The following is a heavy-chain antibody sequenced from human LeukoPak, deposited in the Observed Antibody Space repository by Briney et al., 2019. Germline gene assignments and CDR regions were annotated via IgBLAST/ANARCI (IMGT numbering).Heavy chain of an antibody. CDR1: GYTFTNYG. J-gene: IGHJ5*02. Sequence: GASEKVSCKASGYTFTNYGISWVRQAPGQGLEWMGWISGYNGDTNYAQKLQGRVTMTTDTSTSTAYMAVRSLTSDDTAVYYCARDLKTVTGGNWFDPWGQGTLVTVSS. D-gene: IGHD4-11*01. V-gene: IGHV1-18*01. CDR3: ARDLKTVTGGNWFDP. CDR2: ISGYNGDT.